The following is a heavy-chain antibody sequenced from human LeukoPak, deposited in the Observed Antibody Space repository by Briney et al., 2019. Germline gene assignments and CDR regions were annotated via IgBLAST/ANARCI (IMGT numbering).Heavy chain of an antibody. V-gene: IGHV3-21*01. CDR2: ISSSSSYI. Sequence: GGSLRLSCAASGFTFSSYSMNWARQAPGRGLEWVSSISSSSSYIYYADSVKGRFTISRDNAKNSLYLQMNSLRAEDTAVYYCARDLTMVRGVPDYWGQGTLFTVSS. CDR3: ARDLTMVRGVPDY. D-gene: IGHD3-10*01. CDR1: GFTFSSYS. J-gene: IGHJ4*02.